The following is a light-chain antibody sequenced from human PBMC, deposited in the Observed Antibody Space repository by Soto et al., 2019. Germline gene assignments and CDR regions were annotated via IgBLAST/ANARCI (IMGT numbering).Light chain of an antibody. CDR1: SSNIGAGYD. V-gene: IGLV1-40*01. CDR3: QSYDSSLSGSV. Sequence: QSVLTQPPSVSGAPGPRVTITCTGSSSNIGAGYDVHWYQQLPGTAPKLLIYGNSNRPSGVPDRFSGSKSGTSASLAITGLQAEDEADYYCQSYDSSLSGSVVGGGTTLTVL. J-gene: IGLJ3*02. CDR2: GNS.